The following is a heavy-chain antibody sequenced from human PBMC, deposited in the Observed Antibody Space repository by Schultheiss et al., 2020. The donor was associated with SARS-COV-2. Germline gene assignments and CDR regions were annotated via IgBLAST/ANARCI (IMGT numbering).Heavy chain of an antibody. CDR2: ISGSGGST. CDR3: AKAGAMVLISVGMDV. CDR1: GFTFSSYE. J-gene: IGHJ6*02. V-gene: IGHV3-23*01. Sequence: GGSLRLSCAASGFTFSSYEMNWVRQAPGKGLEWVSAISGSGGSTYYADSVKGRFTISRDNSKNTLYLQMNSLRAEDTAVYYCAKAGAMVLISVGMDVWGQGTTVTVSS. D-gene: IGHD5-18*01.